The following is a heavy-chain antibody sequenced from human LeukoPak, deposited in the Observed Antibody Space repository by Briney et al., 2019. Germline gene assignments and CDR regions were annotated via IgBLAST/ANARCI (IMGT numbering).Heavy chain of an antibody. V-gene: IGHV1-18*01. CDR2: ISAYNGNT. CDR1: GYSFTSYG. Sequence: ASVKVSCKASGYSFTSYGISWVRQAPGQGLEWMGWISAYNGNTKYAQKLQGRVTMTTDTSTSTAYMELRSLRSDDTAVYYCARDLGDIVVIPTAISLPWGQGTLVTVS. CDR3: ARDLGDIVVIPTAISLP. J-gene: IGHJ5*02. D-gene: IGHD2-2*01.